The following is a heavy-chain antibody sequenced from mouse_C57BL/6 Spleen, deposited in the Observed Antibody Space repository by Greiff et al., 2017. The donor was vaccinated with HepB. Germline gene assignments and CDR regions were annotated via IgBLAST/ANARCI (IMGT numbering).Heavy chain of an antibody. CDR1: GYTFTSYW. J-gene: IGHJ4*01. D-gene: IGHD1-1*01. CDR3: ARDTLIYYYGSSSGYYDAMDY. Sequence: QVQLQQPGTELVKPGASVKLSCKASGYTFTSYWMHWVKQRPGQGLEWIGNINPSNGGTNYNEKFKSKATLTVDKSSSTAYMQLSSLTSEDSAVYYCARDTLIYYYGSSSGYYDAMDYWGQGTSVTVSS. CDR2: INPSNGGT. V-gene: IGHV1-53*01.